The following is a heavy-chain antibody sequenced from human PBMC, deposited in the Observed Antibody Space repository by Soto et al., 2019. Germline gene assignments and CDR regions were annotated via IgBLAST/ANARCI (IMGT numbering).Heavy chain of an antibody. D-gene: IGHD3-9*01. Sequence: ASVKVSCKVSGYTLTELSMHWVRQAPGKGLEWMGGFDPEDGETIYAQKFQGRVTMTEDTSTDTAYMELSSLRSEDTAVYYCATGLGYFDWFRIWGQGTMVTVSS. J-gene: IGHJ3*02. V-gene: IGHV1-24*01. CDR3: ATGLGYFDWFRI. CDR1: GYTLTELS. CDR2: FDPEDGET.